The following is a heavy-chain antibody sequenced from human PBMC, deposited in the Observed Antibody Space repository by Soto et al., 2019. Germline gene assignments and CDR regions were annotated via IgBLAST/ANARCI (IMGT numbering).Heavy chain of an antibody. CDR1: GFTFSSYG. V-gene: IGHV3-33*01. CDR3: ARDYYDSSGPNINFDY. D-gene: IGHD3-22*01. Sequence: GGSLRLSCAASGFTFSSYGMHWVRQAPGKGLEWVAVIWYDGSNKYYADSVKGRFTISRDNSKNTLYLQMNSLRAEDTAVYYCARDYYDSSGPNINFDYWGQGTLVTVSS. CDR2: IWYDGSNK. J-gene: IGHJ4*02.